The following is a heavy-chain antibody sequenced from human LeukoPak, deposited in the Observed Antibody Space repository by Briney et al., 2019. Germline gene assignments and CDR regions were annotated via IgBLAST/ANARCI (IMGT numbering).Heavy chain of an antibody. Sequence: GGSLTLSCAASGFTFSSYAMSWVRQAPGRGLEWVSGISASGGSTYYAHSVKGRFIITRENSKNTLYLQISSLRGEDTAIYYCVKDGGDSSSCYYFDYWGQGNLVTVST. D-gene: IGHD6-13*01. CDR2: ISASGGST. CDR1: GFTFSSYA. CDR3: VKDGGDSSSCYYFDY. J-gene: IGHJ4*02. V-gene: IGHV3-23*01.